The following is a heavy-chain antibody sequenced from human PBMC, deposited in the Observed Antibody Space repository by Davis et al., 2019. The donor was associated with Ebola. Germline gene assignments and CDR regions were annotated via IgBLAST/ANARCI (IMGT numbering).Heavy chain of an antibody. V-gene: IGHV4-34*01. CDR2: INHSGST. CDR1: GGSFSGYY. J-gene: IGHJ4*02. Sequence: GSLRLSCAVYGGSFSGYYWSWIRQPPGKGLEWIGEINHSGSTNYNPSLKSRVTISVDTSKNQFSLKLSSVTAADTAVYYCAREGVYGASFDYWGQGTLVTVSS. D-gene: IGHD5/OR15-5a*01. CDR3: AREGVYGASFDY.